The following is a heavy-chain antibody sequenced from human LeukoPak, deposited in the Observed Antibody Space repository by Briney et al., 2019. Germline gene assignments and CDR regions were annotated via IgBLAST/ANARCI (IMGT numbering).Heavy chain of an antibody. CDR2: ISWNSGSI. D-gene: IGHD1-26*01. V-gene: IGHV3-9*01. Sequence: GGSLRLSCAASGFTFDDYAMHWVRQAPGKGLEWVSGISWNSGSIGYADSVKGRFTISRDNAKNSLYLQMNSLRAEDTALYYCARAVGATSYHAFDIWGQGTMVTVSS. J-gene: IGHJ3*02. CDR3: ARAVGATSYHAFDI. CDR1: GFTFDDYA.